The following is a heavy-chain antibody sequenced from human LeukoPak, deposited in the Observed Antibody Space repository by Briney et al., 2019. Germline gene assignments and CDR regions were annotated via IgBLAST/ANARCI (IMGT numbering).Heavy chain of an antibody. J-gene: IGHJ6*02. CDR1: GFAFSDYY. V-gene: IGHV3-11*01. CDR2: IAHSGNGM. CDR3: ARGHYEMGV. Sequence: GGSLRLSCAASGFAFSDYYMTWIRQAPGKGLEWVSHIAHSGNGMWYADAVKGRFTISRDNAKNLLFLQMDSLRAEDTAVYYCARGHYEMGVWGQGTTVIVSS.